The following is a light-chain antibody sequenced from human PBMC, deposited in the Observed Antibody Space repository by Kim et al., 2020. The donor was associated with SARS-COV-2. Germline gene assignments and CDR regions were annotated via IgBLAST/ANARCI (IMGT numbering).Light chain of an antibody. J-gene: IGLJ2*01. CDR2: HVS. CDR3: SSYTSSSTLV. CDR1: SSDVGGYNY. Sequence: QSALTQPASVSGSPGQSITISCTGTSSDVGGYNYVSWYQQHPGKAPKLMIYHVSKRPSGVSNRFSGSKSGNTASLTISGLQAEDEADYYCSSYTSSSTLVFGGGTQLTVL. V-gene: IGLV2-14*01.